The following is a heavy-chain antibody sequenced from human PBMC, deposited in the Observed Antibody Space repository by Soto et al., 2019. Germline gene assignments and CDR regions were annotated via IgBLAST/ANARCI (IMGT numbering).Heavy chain of an antibody. J-gene: IGHJ4*02. D-gene: IGHD2-2*01. CDR3: ARDNAGLGDY. CDR2: INADNGNT. Sequence: ASVKVSCKASGYTFTNYPMHWVRQAPGQRLEWMGWINADNGNTKYSQKFQGRVTTSRDTSTTTAYMELSSLGPEDTAVYYCARDNAGLGDYWGQGTLVTVS. V-gene: IGHV1-3*01. CDR1: GYTFTNYP.